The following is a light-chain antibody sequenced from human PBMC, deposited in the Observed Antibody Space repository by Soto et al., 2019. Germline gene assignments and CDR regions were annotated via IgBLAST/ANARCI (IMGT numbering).Light chain of an antibody. CDR3: XXYGGSRPWT. V-gene: IGKV3-20*01. CDR2: GAS. Sequence: EIVLTQSPGTLSLSPGERATLSCRASQSVSSNYLAWYQQKPGQAPRLLIYGASSRATGIPDRFSGSGSGXXXXXXXXXXXPEDFAVXXXXXYGGSRPWTFGQGTKVEIK. J-gene: IGKJ1*01. CDR1: QSVSSNY.